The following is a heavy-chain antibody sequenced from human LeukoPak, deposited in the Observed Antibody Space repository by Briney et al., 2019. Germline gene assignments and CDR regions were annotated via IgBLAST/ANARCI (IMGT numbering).Heavy chain of an antibody. D-gene: IGHD2/OR15-2a*01. CDR1: GFTFSSYA. Sequence: GGSLRLSCAASGFTFSSYAMSWVRQAPGKGLMWVSQSKYDGSTKSYAASVRGRFTISRDNAKNTLYLHMDSLRAEDTAVYYCARSDYFHNWGQGTMVVVSA. J-gene: IGHJ3*01. CDR2: SKYDGSTK. CDR3: ARSDYFHN. V-gene: IGHV3-74*01.